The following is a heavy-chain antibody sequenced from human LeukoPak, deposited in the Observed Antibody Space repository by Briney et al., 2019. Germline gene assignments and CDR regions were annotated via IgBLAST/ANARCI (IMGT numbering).Heavy chain of an antibody. CDR3: TKSQVGALAYFDY. V-gene: IGHV3-21*04. CDR1: GFTFTAYT. J-gene: IGHJ4*02. Sequence: GGSLRLSCAASGFTFTAYTINWVRQAPGKGLEWVSYISGSTTDIYYADSVKGRFTISRDNAKNSLYLQMNSLRVEDTALYYCTKSQVGALAYFDYWGQGTLVTVSS. CDR2: ISGSTTDI. D-gene: IGHD1-26*01.